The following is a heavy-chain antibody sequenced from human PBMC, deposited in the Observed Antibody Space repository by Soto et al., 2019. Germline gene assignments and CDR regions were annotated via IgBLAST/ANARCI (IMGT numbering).Heavy chain of an antibody. J-gene: IGHJ2*01. CDR2: ISGSGGST. V-gene: IGHV3-23*01. CDR1: GFTFSSYA. CDR3: AKVPVVVPAGTYWYSDL. Sequence: EVQLLESGGGLVQPGGSLRLSCAASGFTFSSYAMSWVRQAPGKGLEWVSAISGSGGSTYYADSVKGRFTISRDNSKNTLYLQMNSLRAEDTAVYYCAKVPVVVPAGTYWYSDLWGRGTLVTVSS. D-gene: IGHD2-2*01.